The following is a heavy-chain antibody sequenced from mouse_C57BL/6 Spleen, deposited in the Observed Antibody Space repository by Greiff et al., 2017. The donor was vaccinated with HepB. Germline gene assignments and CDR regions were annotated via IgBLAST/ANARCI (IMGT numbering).Heavy chain of an antibody. CDR2: IDPETGGP. J-gene: IGHJ3*01. V-gene: IGHV1-15*01. D-gene: IGHD1-1*01. Sequence: VQLQQSGAELVRPGASVTLSCKASGYTFTDYEMHWVKQTPVHGLEWIGAIDPETGGPAYNQKFKGKAILTADKSSSTAYMALRSLTSEDSAVYYCTRKRGSSYLAWFAYWGQGTLVTVSA. CDR1: GYTFTDYE. CDR3: TRKRGSSYLAWFAY.